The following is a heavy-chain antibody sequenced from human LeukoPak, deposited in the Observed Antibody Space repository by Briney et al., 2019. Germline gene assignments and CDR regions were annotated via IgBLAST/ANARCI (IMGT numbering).Heavy chain of an antibody. J-gene: IGHJ4*02. CDR2: IYFSGNT. V-gene: IGHV4-39*01. D-gene: IGHD5-18*01. Sequence: SETLSLTCTVSGGSITSGSYYWGWIRQPPGKGLEWIGSIYFSGNTYYNPSLKSRVTISVDTSKSQFSLKVRSVTAADTAVYYCARQDTAMVSLYWGQGTLVTVSS. CDR1: GGSITSGSYY. CDR3: ARQDTAMVSLY.